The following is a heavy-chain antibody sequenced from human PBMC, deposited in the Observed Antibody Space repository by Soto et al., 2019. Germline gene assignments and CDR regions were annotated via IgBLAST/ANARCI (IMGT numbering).Heavy chain of an antibody. CDR2: VSGTGGYT. CDR1: GFNFGDYY. D-gene: IGHD1-26*01. V-gene: IGHV3-11*06. J-gene: IGHJ2*01. Sequence: QMQLVESGGQLVKPGGSLLLSWAASGFNFGDYYMSLVPQAPGKGLEWVSFVSGTGGYTKYSDSVGGRFTVSRDNGKNSLNRQLNIRRVDDKAVYFCSRLRVGVNWYFDLWGSGTLVTVS. CDR3: SRLRVGVNWYFDL.